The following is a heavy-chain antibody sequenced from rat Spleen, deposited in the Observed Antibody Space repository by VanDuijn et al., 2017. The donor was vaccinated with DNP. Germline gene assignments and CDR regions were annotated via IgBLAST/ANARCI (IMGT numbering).Heavy chain of an antibody. D-gene: IGHD4-1*01. V-gene: IGHV3-1*01. CDR2: IGYSGST. CDR3: VRWVRALDY. J-gene: IGHJ2*01. CDR1: GYSITSSY. Sequence: EVQLQESGPGLVKPSQSLSLTCSVTGYSITSSYRWNWIRKFPGNKMEWIGHIGYSGSTTYNPSLKSRISITRDTSKNQFFLQVNSVITEDTATYSCVRWVRALDYWGQGVMVTVSS.